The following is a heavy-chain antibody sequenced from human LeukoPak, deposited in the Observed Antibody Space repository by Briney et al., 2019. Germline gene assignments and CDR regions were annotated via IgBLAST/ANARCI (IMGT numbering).Heavy chain of an antibody. J-gene: IGHJ4*02. CDR2: ISSSGDRQ. D-gene: IGHD6-19*01. CDR3: ARDRGAVAGQYFDY. CDR1: GFTFSGYY. V-gene: IGHV3-11*01. Sequence: GGSLRLSCAASGFTFSGYYMSWIRQAPGKGAEWISYISSSGDRQYYADSVKGRFSISRDNAMNSLFLQMDSLRAEDTAVYYCARDRGAVAGQYFDYWGQETLVTVSS.